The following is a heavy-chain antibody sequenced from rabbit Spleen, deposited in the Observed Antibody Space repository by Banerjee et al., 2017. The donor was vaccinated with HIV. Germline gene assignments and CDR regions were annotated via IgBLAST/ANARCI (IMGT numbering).Heavy chain of an antibody. CDR2: INAVTGKA. J-gene: IGHJ3*01. CDR3: ASDLTDAIGWKFGW. V-gene: IGHV1S45*01. Sequence: QEQLVESGGGLVKPEGSLKLSCTASGFSFSNKAVMFWFRQAPGEGLEWIACINAVTGKAVYASWAKGRFAFYKASSTTVTLQMTSLTAADTATYFCASDLTDAIGWKFGWWDQGTLVTIS. D-gene: IGHD4-1*01. CDR1: GFSFSNKAV.